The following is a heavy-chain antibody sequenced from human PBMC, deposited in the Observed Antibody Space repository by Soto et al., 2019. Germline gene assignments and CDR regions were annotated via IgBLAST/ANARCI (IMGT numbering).Heavy chain of an antibody. CDR3: ARATGTLRSRNCDY. J-gene: IGHJ4*02. D-gene: IGHD1-1*01. CDR2: IYHTGST. V-gene: IGHV4-38-2*01. Sequence: SETLSLTCAVSGDSIISNYYWAWIRQPQGKGLEWVGSIYHTGSTYYSKSLRSRLTMSVDTSKSQFSLRLSSVTAADTAVYYCARATGTLRSRNCDYWGQGSLVTVSS. CDR1: GDSIISNYY.